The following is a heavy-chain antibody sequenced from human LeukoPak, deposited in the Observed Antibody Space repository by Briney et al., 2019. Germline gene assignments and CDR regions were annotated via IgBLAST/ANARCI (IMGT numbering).Heavy chain of an antibody. CDR2: IKQDGSEK. Sequence: GGSLRLSCTASGLTPSNYWMIWVRQAPGKGLQWVAKIKQDGSEKYYVDSVKGRFTISRDNAENSLYLQMNSLRVEDTAVYYCAARSSGNPYFWGQGTLVTVSS. CDR1: GLTPSNYW. D-gene: IGHD1-26*01. J-gene: IGHJ4*02. V-gene: IGHV3-7*03. CDR3: AARSSGNPYF.